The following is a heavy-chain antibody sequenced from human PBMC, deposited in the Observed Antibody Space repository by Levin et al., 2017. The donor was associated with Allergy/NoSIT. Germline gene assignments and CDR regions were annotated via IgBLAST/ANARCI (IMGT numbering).Heavy chain of an antibody. J-gene: IGHJ5*02. CDR3: ASYSSGWYGALGWFDP. CDR1: GGSISSSSYY. CDR2: IYYSGST. D-gene: IGHD6-19*01. V-gene: IGHV4-39*01. Sequence: TSSETLSLTCTVSGGSISSSSYYWGWIRQPPGKGLEWIGSIYYSGSTYYNPSLKSRVTISVDTSKNQFSLKLSSVTAADTAVYYCASYSSGWYGALGWFDPWGQGTLVTVSS.